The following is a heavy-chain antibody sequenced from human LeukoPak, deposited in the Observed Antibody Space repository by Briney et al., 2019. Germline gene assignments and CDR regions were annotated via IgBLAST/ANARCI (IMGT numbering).Heavy chain of an antibody. CDR1: GFTFNSYW. D-gene: IGHD6-6*01. Sequence: PGGSLRLSCAASGFTFNSYWMHWVRQAPGKGLVWVSLFKTDGSTTRYADSVKGRFTISRDNAKNTLYLQMNSLRAEDTAVYYCAISSSQGFDYWGQGTPVIVSS. CDR3: AISSSQGFDY. V-gene: IGHV3-74*01. J-gene: IGHJ4*02. CDR2: FKTDGSTT.